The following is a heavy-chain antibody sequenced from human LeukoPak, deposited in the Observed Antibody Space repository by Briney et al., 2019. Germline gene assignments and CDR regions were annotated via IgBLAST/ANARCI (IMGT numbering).Heavy chain of an antibody. D-gene: IGHD3-22*01. CDR3: ARGDYDSSGYAFDI. J-gene: IGHJ3*02. Sequence: GASVKVSCKASGYTFTGYYMHWVRQAPGQGLEWMGWINPNSGGTNCAQKFQGRVTMTRDTSISTAYMELSRLRSDDTAVYYCARGDYDSSGYAFDIWGQGTMVTVSS. CDR2: INPNSGGT. CDR1: GYTFTGYY. V-gene: IGHV1-2*02.